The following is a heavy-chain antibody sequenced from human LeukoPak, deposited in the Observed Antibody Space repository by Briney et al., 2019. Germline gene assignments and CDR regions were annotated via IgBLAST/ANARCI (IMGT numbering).Heavy chain of an antibody. Sequence: GGSLRLSCAASGFTFSSYAMSWVRQAPGKGLEWVSAISGSGGSTYYADSVKGRYTISRDNSQNTLYLQMNSLRAEDTAIYYCAKDMGPRATNLDYWGQGTLVTVSS. CDR3: AKDMGPRATNLDY. D-gene: IGHD1-26*01. J-gene: IGHJ4*02. CDR1: GFTFSSYA. CDR2: ISGSGGST. V-gene: IGHV3-23*01.